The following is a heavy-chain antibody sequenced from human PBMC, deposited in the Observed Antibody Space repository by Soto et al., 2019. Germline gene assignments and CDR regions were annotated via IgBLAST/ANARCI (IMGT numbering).Heavy chain of an antibody. CDR3: AREGCSSTSCPYGFNWFDP. CDR1: GFTFSSYG. D-gene: IGHD2-2*01. V-gene: IGHV3-33*01. J-gene: IGHJ5*02. CDR2: IWYDGSNK. Sequence: GGSLRLSCAASGFTFSSYGMHWVRQAPGKGLEWVAVIWYDGSNKYYADSVKGRFTISRGNSKNTLYLQMNSLRAEDTAVYYCAREGCSSTSCPYGFNWFDPWGQGTLVTVSS.